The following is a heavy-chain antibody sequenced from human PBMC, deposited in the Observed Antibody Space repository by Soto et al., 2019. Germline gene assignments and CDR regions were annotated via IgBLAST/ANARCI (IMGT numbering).Heavy chain of an antibody. CDR1: GGSISSGGYY. Sequence: PSETLSLTCTVSGGSISSGGYYWSWIRQHPGKGLEWIGYIYYSGSTYYNPSLKSRVTISVDTSKNQFSLKLSSVTAADTAVYYCARVNTMKQKGTPRKFDYWGQGTLVTVSS. V-gene: IGHV4-31*03. CDR2: IYYSGST. D-gene: IGHD3-22*01. J-gene: IGHJ4*02. CDR3: ARVNTMKQKGTPRKFDY.